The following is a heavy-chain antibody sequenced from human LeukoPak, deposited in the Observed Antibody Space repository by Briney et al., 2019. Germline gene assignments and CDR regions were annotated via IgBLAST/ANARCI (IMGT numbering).Heavy chain of an antibody. Sequence: QPGGSLRLSCAASGFTFSSYAMSWVRQAPGKGLEWVSAVSDSGGSTYYADSVKGRFTISRDNSKNTLYLQMNSLRAEDTAVYYCANAILYTSSWVDYWGQGTLVIVSS. D-gene: IGHD6-13*01. J-gene: IGHJ4*02. CDR2: VSDSGGST. CDR3: ANAILYTSSWVDY. CDR1: GFTFSSYA. V-gene: IGHV3-23*01.